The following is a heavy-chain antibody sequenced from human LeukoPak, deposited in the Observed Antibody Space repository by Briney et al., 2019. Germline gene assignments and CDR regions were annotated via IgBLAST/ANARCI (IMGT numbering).Heavy chain of an antibody. CDR1: GFTFSSYG. CDR2: IRYDGSNK. V-gene: IGHV3-30*02. J-gene: IGHJ4*02. Sequence: PGGSLRLSCAASGFTFSSYGMHWVRQAPGKGLEWVAFIRYDGSNKYYADSVEGRFTISRDNSKNTLYLQMNSLRAEDTAVYYCALIPWGTVVVPAASAVFDYWGQGTLVTVSS. D-gene: IGHD2-2*01. CDR3: ALIPWGTVVVPAASAVFDY.